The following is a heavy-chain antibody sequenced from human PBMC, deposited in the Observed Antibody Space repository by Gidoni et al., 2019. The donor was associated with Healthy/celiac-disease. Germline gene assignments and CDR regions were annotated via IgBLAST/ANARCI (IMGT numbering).Heavy chain of an antibody. V-gene: IGHV3-48*01. CDR1: GFTFSSYS. J-gene: IGHJ3*02. Sequence: EVQLVESGGGLVQPGGSLRLSCAASGFTFSSYSMNWVRQAPGKGLEWVSYISSSSSTIYYADSVKGRFTIARDNAKNSLYLQMNSLRAEDTAVYYCARMYDAFDIWGQGIMVTVSS. CDR2: ISSSSSTI. CDR3: ARMYDAFDI.